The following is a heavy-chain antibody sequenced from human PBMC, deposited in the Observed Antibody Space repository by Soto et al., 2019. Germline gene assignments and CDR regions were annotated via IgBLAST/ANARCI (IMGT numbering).Heavy chain of an antibody. CDR1: GIAFRRSL. CDR2: ISQDGPDT. CDR3: ARGPLSYGDYAQTYWYFDR. Sequence: RGPLRLSCCASGIAFRRSLKGRVRRDTGQWLEWVARISQDGPDTDYVDSVKCRFAISRDNPKSSMYLQMNSLRADDTAVYYCARGPLSYGDYAQTYWYFDRWGRGTRVTVAS. J-gene: IGHJ2*01. D-gene: IGHD4-17*01. V-gene: IGHV3-7*01.